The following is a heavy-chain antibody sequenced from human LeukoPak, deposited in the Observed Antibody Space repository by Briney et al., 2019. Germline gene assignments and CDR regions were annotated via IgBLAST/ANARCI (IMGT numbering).Heavy chain of an antibody. CDR1: GFTVSSNY. CDR3: ATARLTMVRGVIIRADYYGMDV. D-gene: IGHD3-10*01. V-gene: IGHV3-53*01. J-gene: IGHJ6*02. CDR2: IYSGGST. Sequence: GGSLRLSCAASGFTVSSNYMSWVRQAPGKGLEWVSVIYSGGSTYYADSVKGRFTISRDNSKNTLYLQMNSLRAEDTAVYYCATARLTMVRGVIIRADYYGMDVWGQGTTVTVSS.